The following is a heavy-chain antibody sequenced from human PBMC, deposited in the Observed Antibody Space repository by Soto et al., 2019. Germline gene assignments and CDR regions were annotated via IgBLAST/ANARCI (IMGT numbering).Heavy chain of an antibody. CDR2: IKSKTDGGTT. D-gene: IGHD1-26*01. V-gene: IGHV3-15*01. CDR3: TTGPLSGSYYFDY. J-gene: IGHJ4*02. Sequence: GGSLRLSCAASGFTFSNAWMSWVRQAPGKGLEWVGRIKSKTDGGTTDYAAPVKGRFTISRDDSKNTLYLQMNSLKTEDTAVYYCTTGPLSGSYYFDYWGQGTLVTVSS. CDR1: GFTFSNAW.